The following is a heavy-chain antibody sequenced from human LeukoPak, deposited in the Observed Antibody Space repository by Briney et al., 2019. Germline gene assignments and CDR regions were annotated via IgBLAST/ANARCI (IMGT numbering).Heavy chain of an antibody. CDR2: IYYSGST. J-gene: IGHJ5*02. CDR3: ARVPFGSSGYYFTNWFDP. CDR1: GGSISSGGYY. V-gene: IGHV4-31*03. Sequence: SQTLSLTCTVSGGSISSGGYYWSWIRQHPGKGLEWIGYIYYSGSTYYNPSLKSRVTISVDTSKNQFSLKLSSVTAADTAVYYCARVPFGSSGYYFTNWFDPWGQGTLVTVSS. D-gene: IGHD3-22*01.